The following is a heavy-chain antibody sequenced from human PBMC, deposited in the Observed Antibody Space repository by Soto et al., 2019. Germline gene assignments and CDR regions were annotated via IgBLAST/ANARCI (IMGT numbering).Heavy chain of an antibody. CDR3: ARRYGSAFDF. CDR2: INHSGST. Sequence: SETLSLTCAVYGGSFSGYYWSWIRQPPGKGLEWIGEINHSGSTNYNPSLKSRITISVDTSKNQFSLKLSSVTAADTAVYYCARRYGSAFDFWGQGTMVTVSS. V-gene: IGHV4-34*01. D-gene: IGHD3-10*01. CDR1: GGSFSGYY. J-gene: IGHJ3*01.